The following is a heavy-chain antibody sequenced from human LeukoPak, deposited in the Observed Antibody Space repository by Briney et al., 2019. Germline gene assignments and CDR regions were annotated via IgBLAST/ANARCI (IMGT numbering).Heavy chain of an antibody. CDR3: ARARGMDV. CDR2: MNQDGSEK. J-gene: IGHJ6*02. V-gene: IGHV3-7*05. Sequence: GGSLRLSCGASGFTFSSHWMSWGRQAPGKGLEWVDNMNQDGSEKYYVDSVKGRFTISRDNAKNSLYLQMNSLRAEDAAVYYCARARGMDVWGQGTTVTVSS. CDR1: GFTFSSHW.